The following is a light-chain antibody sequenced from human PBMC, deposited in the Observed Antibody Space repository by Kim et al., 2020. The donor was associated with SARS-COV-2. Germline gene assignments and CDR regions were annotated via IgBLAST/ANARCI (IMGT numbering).Light chain of an antibody. CDR2: GAS. Sequence: EIVLTQSPGTLSLSPGERATLSCRASQSVSSSYLDWCQQKPGQAPRLLIHGASSRATGIPDRFSGSGSGTDFSLTISRLEPEDFAVYYCQQYCSSPRTFGQGTKLEIK. V-gene: IGKV3-20*01. CDR1: QSVSSSY. J-gene: IGKJ2*01. CDR3: QQYCSSPRT.